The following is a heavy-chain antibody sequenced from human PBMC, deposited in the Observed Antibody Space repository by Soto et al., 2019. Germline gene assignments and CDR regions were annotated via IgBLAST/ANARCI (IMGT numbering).Heavy chain of an antibody. CDR1: GYTFTTYW. D-gene: IGHD6-19*01. J-gene: IGHJ6*02. V-gene: IGHV5-51*01. Sequence: GESLKISCKGSGYTFTTYWIGWVRQMPGKGLEWMGIIYPGDSDTRYSPSFQGQVTISADKSISTAYLQWSSLKASDTAMYYCARRISYSSGWGGLGYGMDVWGQGTTVTVSS. CDR2: IYPGDSDT. CDR3: ARRISYSSGWGGLGYGMDV.